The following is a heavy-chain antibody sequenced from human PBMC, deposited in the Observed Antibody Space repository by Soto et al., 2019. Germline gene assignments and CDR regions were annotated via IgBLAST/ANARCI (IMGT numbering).Heavy chain of an antibody. Sequence: GASVKVSCKASGYTFTSYGISWVQQAPGQGLEWMGWISAYNGNTNYAQKLQGRVTMTTDTSTSTAYMELRSLRSDDTAVYYCARKYYDILTGYLAHYYYGMDVWGQGTTVTVSS. J-gene: IGHJ6*02. CDR3: ARKYYDILTGYLAHYYYGMDV. CDR2: ISAYNGNT. CDR1: GYTFTSYG. D-gene: IGHD3-9*01. V-gene: IGHV1-18*01.